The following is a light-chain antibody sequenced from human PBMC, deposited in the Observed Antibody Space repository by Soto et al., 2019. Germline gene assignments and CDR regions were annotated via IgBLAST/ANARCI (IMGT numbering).Light chain of an antibody. CDR3: QQYCGTGA. J-gene: IGKJ1*01. V-gene: IGKV4-1*01. CDR1: QSVLNNSNMKNY. Sequence: DIVMTQSPDSLAVSLGERATINCRSSQSVLNNSNMKNYLAWYQQKPGQPPKLLIYCASTRESGVSDRFSGSDSGTDFTLTISSLQAEDVSVYYCQQYCGTGAFGQETKVELK. CDR2: CAS.